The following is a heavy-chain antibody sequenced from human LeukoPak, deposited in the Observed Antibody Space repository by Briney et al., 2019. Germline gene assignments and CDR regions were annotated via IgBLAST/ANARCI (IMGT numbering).Heavy chain of an antibody. Sequence: SETLSLTCTVSGGSISSSSYYWGWIRQPPGKGLEWIGSIYYSGSTYYNPSLKSRVTISVDTSKYQFSLKLSSVTAADTAVYYCARSGALLQGEMATIRGVFDYWGQGTLVTVSS. D-gene: IGHD5-24*01. J-gene: IGHJ4*02. CDR3: ARSGALLQGEMATIRGVFDY. CDR2: IYYSGST. CDR1: GGSISSSSYY. V-gene: IGHV4-39*07.